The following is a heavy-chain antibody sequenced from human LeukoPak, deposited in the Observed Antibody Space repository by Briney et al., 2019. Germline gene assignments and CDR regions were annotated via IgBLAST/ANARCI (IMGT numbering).Heavy chain of an antibody. CDR1: GGSFSGYY. J-gene: IGHJ4*02. V-gene: IGHV4-34*01. D-gene: IGHD2-2*02. Sequence: SETLSLTCAVSGGSFSGYYLSWIRQPPGKGLEWIGEINHSGSTNYNPSLKSRVTISVDTSKNQFSLKLSSVTAADAAVYYCARGRVVVPAAIEEVGDYWGQGTLVTVSS. CDR2: INHSGST. CDR3: ARGRVVVPAAIEEVGDY.